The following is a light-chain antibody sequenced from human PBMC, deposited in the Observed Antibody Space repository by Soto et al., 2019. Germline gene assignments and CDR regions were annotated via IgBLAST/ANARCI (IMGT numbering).Light chain of an antibody. CDR1: SXDVGGYNY. V-gene: IGLV2-14*01. CDR3: SSYTRTTFYV. CDR2: EVS. J-gene: IGLJ1*01. Sequence: QSALTQPASVSGSPGQSITISCTGTSXDVGGYNYVSWYQQHPGKAPKLMIYEVSNRPSGVSNRFSGSKSGNTASLTISGLQAEDEADYYFSSYTRTTFYVFGTSPKVTVL.